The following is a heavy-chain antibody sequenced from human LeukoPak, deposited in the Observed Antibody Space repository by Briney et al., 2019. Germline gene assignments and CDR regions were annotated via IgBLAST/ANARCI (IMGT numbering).Heavy chain of an antibody. CDR1: GFYFNDYW. D-gene: IGHD1-26*01. CDR3: VRLWEFDY. V-gene: IGHV3-7*01. J-gene: IGHJ4*02. Sequence: PGGSLRLSCAAAGFYFNDYWMTWGRQPPGKGLQWVGRIIQDGTEKLYADSVKGRFTPSKDNADKSLYLQMNSLTTEDTAVYYCVRLWEFDYWGQGTLVTVSS. CDR2: IIQDGTEK.